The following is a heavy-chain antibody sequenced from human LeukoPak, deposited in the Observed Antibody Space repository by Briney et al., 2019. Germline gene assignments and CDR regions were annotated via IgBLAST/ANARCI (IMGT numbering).Heavy chain of an antibody. CDR2: IYYSGST. CDR3: AKVRLDDSSGYYYSWLGAFDI. Sequence: PSETLSLTCTVSGGSISSSSYYWGWIRQPPGKGLEWIGSIYYSGSTYYNPSLKSRVTISVDTSKNQFSLKLSSVTAADTAVYYCAKVRLDDSSGYYYSWLGAFDIWGQGTMVTVSS. J-gene: IGHJ3*02. D-gene: IGHD3-22*01. CDR1: GGSISSSSYY. V-gene: IGHV4-39*07.